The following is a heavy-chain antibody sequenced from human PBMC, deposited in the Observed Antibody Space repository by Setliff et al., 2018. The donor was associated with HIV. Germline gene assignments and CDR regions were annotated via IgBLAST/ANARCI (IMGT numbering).Heavy chain of an antibody. CDR1: GYTFTSYG. V-gene: IGHV1-18*01. D-gene: IGHD5-18*01. CDR2: ISAYNGNT. CDR3: ARYDGYKVSFDN. Sequence: ASVKVSCKASGYTFTSYGISWVRQAPGQGLEWVGWISAYNGNTNYAQKLQGRVTMTTDTSTSTAYMELRSLRSDDTAMYYCARYDGYKVSFDNWGPGTLVTVSS. J-gene: IGHJ4*02.